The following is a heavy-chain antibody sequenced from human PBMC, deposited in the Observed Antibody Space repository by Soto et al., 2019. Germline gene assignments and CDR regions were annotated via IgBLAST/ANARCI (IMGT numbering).Heavy chain of an antibody. CDR1: GFTFSDYY. CDR3: ARESGGWHYSHYMDV. CDR2: IFNSGNMI. D-gene: IGHD6-19*01. Sequence: QVQLVESGGGLVRPGGSLRLSCAASGFTFSDYYMSWIRQAPGKGLEWVAYIFNSGNMIFYADSVKGRFTISRDNAKNTLFLEMNSLRVEDTAVYYCARESGGWHYSHYMDVWGKGATVTVSS. J-gene: IGHJ6*03. V-gene: IGHV3-11*01.